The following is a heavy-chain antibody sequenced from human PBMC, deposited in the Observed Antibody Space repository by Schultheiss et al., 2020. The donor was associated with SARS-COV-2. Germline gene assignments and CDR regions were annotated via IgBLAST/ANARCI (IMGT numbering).Heavy chain of an antibody. V-gene: IGHV3-23*01. CDR2: ISGSGGST. J-gene: IGHJ6*02. CDR1: GFTFSSYA. D-gene: IGHD3-3*01. Sequence: GESLKISCAASGFTFSSYAMHWVRQVPGKGLEWVSAISGSGGSTYYADSVKGRFTISRDNSKNTLYLQMNSLRAEDTAVYYCARANEVIIYQGGYYYGMDVWGQGTTVTVSS. CDR3: ARANEVIIYQGGYYYGMDV.